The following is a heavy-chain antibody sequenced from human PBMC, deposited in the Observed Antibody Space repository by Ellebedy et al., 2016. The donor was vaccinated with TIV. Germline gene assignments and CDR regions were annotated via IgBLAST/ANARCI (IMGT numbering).Heavy chain of an antibody. D-gene: IGHD3-3*02. J-gene: IGHJ3*02. CDR3: AKISPTHRGAFDI. V-gene: IGHV3-23*01. CDR1: GFTPSRYA. CDR2: FGGRSTTT. Sequence: GESLKISXEASGFTPSRYAMSWLRQAPGKGLESVSVFGGRSTTTYYADSVKGRFTISRDNSKNTLFLQMNSLRGDDTARYYCAKISPTHRGAFDIWGQGTMVTVSS.